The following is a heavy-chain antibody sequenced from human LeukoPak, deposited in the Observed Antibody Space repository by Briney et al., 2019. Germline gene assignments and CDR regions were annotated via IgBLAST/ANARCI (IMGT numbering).Heavy chain of an antibody. D-gene: IGHD4-17*01. CDR2: ISSGSRSI. V-gene: IGHV3-21*01. J-gene: IGHJ4*02. CDR3: ARDNYDYGDYYFDY. Sequence: GGSLRLSCAVSGFTFSNYGMNWLRHAPGKGLDWVSFISSGSRSIYYADSVKGRFTISRDNAKNSLYLQMNSLRTEDTAVYYCARDNYDYGDYYFDYWGQGTLVTVSS. CDR1: GFTFSNYG.